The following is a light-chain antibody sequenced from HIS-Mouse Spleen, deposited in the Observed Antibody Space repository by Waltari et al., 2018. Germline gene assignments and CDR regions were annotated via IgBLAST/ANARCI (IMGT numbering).Light chain of an antibody. CDR1: SSDVGSYTL. Sequence: QSALTQPASVSGSPGQSITISCPGTSSDVGSYTLVSWYQQHPGKAPKLMIYEGSNRPSGVSNRFSGSKSGNTASLTISGLQAEDEADYYCCSYAGSSTWVFGGGTKLTVL. CDR2: EGS. J-gene: IGLJ3*02. CDR3: CSYAGSSTWV. V-gene: IGLV2-23*01.